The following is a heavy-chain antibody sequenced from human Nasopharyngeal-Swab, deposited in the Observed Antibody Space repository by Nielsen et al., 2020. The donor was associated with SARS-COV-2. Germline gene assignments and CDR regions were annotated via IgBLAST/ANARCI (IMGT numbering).Heavy chain of an antibody. CDR2: TSGDGTNT. J-gene: IGHJ6*04. CDR3: AKDFNQYNSGWYDG. Sequence: GGSLRLSCAASGFTFDDYAMRWVRQAPGKGLEWVSVTSGDGTNTYYADSVRGRFTISRDNSKNSLCLQMNSLRTEDTALYYCAKDFNQYNSGWYDGWGKGTTVTVSS. CDR1: GFTFDDYA. D-gene: IGHD6-19*01. V-gene: IGHV3-43*02.